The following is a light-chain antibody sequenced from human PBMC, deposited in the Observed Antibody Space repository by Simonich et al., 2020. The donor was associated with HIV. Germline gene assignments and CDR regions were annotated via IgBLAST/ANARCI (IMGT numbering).Light chain of an antibody. CDR1: SSDIGGYNF. CDR2: DVT. V-gene: IGLV2-14*03. J-gene: IGLJ3*02. Sequence: QSALTQPASVSGSPGQSIAISCTGTSSDIGGYNFVSWYQQHPGKAPKLIIYDVTKRPPGVSNRFSGSKSGNTASLTISGLQAEDEADYYCCSYAGSYTLVFGGGTKLTVL. CDR3: CSYAGSYTLV.